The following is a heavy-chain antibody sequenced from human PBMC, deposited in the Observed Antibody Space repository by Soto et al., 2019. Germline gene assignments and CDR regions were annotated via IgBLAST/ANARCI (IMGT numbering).Heavy chain of an antibody. CDR3: AVVPFWSGYYTGPPSYYYYGMDV. Sequence: PSETLSLTCTVSGGSISSYYWSWIRQPPGKGLEWIGYIYYSGSTNYNPSLKSRVTISVDTSKNQFSLKLSSVTAADTAVYYCAVVPFWSGYYTGPPSYYYYGMDVWGQGTTVTVSS. V-gene: IGHV4-59*01. D-gene: IGHD3-3*01. J-gene: IGHJ6*02. CDR2: IYYSGST. CDR1: GGSISSYY.